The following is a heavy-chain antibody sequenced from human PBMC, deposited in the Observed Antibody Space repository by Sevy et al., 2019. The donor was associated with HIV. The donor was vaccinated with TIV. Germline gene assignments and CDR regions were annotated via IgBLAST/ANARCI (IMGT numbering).Heavy chain of an antibody. CDR3: ARTSSYGSGNYFDY. J-gene: IGHJ4*02. CDR2: ISAYSGNT. CDR1: GYTFTIYG. Sequence: VSVTVSCKASGYTFTIYGISWVRQAPEQGLEWMGWISAYSGNTNYAQNLQGRVTMTTDTSTTTAYMELRSLRFDDTAVYYCARTSSYGSGNYFDYWGQGTLVTVSS. D-gene: IGHD3-10*01. V-gene: IGHV1-18*01.